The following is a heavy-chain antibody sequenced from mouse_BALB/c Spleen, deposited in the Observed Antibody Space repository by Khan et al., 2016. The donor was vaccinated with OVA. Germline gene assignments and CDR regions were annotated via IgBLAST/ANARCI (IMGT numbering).Heavy chain of an antibody. Sequence: EVELVESGGGLVQPGGSLKLSCAASGFTFSSNTMSWVRQTPEKRLEWVAYITNGGGSTYYPDTVKGRFTISRDNAKNTLYLQMSSLKSEDTAMYYCARVPTFCTTALDYWGQGTSVTVSS. CDR3: ARVPTFCTTALDY. J-gene: IGHJ4*01. D-gene: IGHD1-1*01. CDR2: ITNGGGST. CDR1: GFTFSSNT. V-gene: IGHV5-12-2*01.